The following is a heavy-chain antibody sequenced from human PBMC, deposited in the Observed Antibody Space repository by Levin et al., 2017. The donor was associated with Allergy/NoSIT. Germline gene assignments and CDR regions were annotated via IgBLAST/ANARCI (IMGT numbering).Heavy chain of an antibody. CDR2: ISSSGRLI. CDR1: GFTFSSYS. V-gene: IGHV3-21*01. D-gene: IGHD3-3*01. CDR3: ARGLRAIFSAIDV. Sequence: GGSLRLSCAASGFTFSSYSMNWVRQAPGKGLEWVASISSSGRLIYYGDSVKGRFTISRDNAKNLVYLEMNSLRAEDTALFYCARGLRAIFSAIDVWGQGTKVTVSS. J-gene: IGHJ6*02.